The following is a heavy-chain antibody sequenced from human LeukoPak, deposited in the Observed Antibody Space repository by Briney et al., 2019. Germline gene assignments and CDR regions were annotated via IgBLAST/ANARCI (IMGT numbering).Heavy chain of an antibody. CDR2: IYWDDDK. V-gene: IGHV2-5*02. Sequence: CGPTLVNPTQTLTLTCTFSGFSLNTSEVSVGWICQPPGKALEWLALIYWDDDKRYSPSLKTRLTITKDTSKNQVVLVMTNMDPVDTATYYCARREVTLDCFDFWGQGTLVTVSS. D-gene: IGHD5-18*01. CDR3: ARREVTLDCFDF. CDR1: GFSLNTSEVS. J-gene: IGHJ4*02.